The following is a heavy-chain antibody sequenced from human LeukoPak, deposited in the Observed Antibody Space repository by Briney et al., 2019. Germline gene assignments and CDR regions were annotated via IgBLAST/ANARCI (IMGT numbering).Heavy chain of an antibody. J-gene: IGHJ4*02. CDR2: IYYSGST. CDR1: GGSISSYY. CDR3: AREYYYDSSGYWIRRFDY. D-gene: IGHD3-22*01. Sequence: SGTLSLTCTVSGGSISSYYWSWIRQPPGEGRGRGGDIYYSGSTNYNPSLKSRVTISVDTSKNQFSLKLSAVTAADTAVYYCAREYYYDSSGYWIRRFDYWGQGPLVSVSS. V-gene: IGHV4-59*01.